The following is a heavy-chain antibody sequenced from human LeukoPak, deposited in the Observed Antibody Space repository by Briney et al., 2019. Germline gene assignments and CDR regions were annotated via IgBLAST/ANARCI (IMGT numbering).Heavy chain of an antibody. J-gene: IGHJ6*03. V-gene: IGHV3-23*01. CDR3: AKLGGHPLHNYYVGV. CDR2: ILDSGYST. CDR1: GFTFSSYA. Sequence: GGSLRLSCAASGFTFSSYAMSWVRQAPGKGLEWVSGILDSGYSTYYANSVRGRFTISRDNSNNTLYLQMNSLRAEDTAVYYCAKLGGHPLHNYYVGVWGKGTTVAVSS. D-gene: IGHD3-16*01.